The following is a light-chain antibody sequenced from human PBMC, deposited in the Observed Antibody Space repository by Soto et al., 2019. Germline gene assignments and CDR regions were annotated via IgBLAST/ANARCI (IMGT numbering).Light chain of an antibody. V-gene: IGKV3-15*01. CDR3: QQYNNWPPIT. CDR2: GAS. Sequence: EIMMTQSPATLSVSAGERATVSCRASQSVSSSLAWYQQKPGQAPRLLIYGASTRATGIPARFSGSGSGTEFTLTISSLQSEDFAVYYCQQYNNWPPITFGQGTRLEIK. CDR1: QSVSSS. J-gene: IGKJ5*01.